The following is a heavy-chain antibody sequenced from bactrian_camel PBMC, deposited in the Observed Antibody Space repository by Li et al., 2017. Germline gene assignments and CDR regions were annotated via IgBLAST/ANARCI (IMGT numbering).Heavy chain of an antibody. J-gene: IGHJ4*01. Sequence: HVQLVESGGGSVQAGGSLRLSCAVPVYMFRGNCMAWFRQVPGKEREGVATIDSDGVADYSASVQGRFTISKDNAKNTLYLQMSDLKPEDTAVYYCATYETAIQAVGWRTGYNLRVRDGGQGTQVTVS. CDR3: ATYETAIQAVGWRTGYNLRVRD. CDR2: IDSDGVA. CDR1: VYMFRGNC. V-gene: IGHV3S53*01. D-gene: IGHD1*01.